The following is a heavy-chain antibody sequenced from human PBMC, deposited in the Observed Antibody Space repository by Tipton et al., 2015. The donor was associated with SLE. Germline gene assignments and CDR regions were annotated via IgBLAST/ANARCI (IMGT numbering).Heavy chain of an antibody. CDR2: IYYSGST. CDR1: GGSISSHY. Sequence: TLSLTCTVSGGSISSHYWSWIRQPPGKGLEWIGNIYYSGSTNYNPSLKSRVTISVDTSKNQFSLKLSSVTAADTAVYYCARGSIPAGAFDIWGQGTMVTVSS. D-gene: IGHD2-2*01. V-gene: IGHV4-59*11. CDR3: ARGSIPAGAFDI. J-gene: IGHJ3*02.